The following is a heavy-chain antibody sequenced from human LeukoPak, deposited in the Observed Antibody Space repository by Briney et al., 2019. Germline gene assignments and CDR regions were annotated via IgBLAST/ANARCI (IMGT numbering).Heavy chain of an antibody. CDR1: GFTFSSYW. CDR2: INSDGSST. V-gene: IGHV3-74*01. J-gene: IGHJ5*02. Sequence: SLRLSCAASGFTFSSYWMHWVRQATGKGLVWVSRINSDGSSTSYADSVKGRFTISRDNAKNTLYLQMNSLRAEDTAVYYCARAELWSGAGKQDNRFDPWGQGTLVTVSS. D-gene: IGHD3-3*01. CDR3: ARAELWSGAGKQDNRFDP.